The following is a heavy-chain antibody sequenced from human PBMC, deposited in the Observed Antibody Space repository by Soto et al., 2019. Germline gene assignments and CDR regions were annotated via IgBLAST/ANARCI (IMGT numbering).Heavy chain of an antibody. CDR3: AKDAGADGYFGIWLDP. CDR2: IIPIFGTT. Sequence: QVQLVQSGAEVKKPGSSVKVSCKASGGTFSNYAITWVRQAPGQGLEWVARIIPIFGTTNVAQKFQGRVTRTADESTSTASMELSGLKSDATAVYYCAKDAGADGYFGIWLDPWGQGTLVTVSS. J-gene: IGHJ5*02. CDR1: GGTFSNYA. V-gene: IGHV1-69*15. D-gene: IGHD5-12*01.